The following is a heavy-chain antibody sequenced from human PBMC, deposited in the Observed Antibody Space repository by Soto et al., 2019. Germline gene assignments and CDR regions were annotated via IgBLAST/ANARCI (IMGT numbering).Heavy chain of an antibody. CDR3: TRDLRGDYGVVAAASWY. D-gene: IGHD2-2*01. CDR1: GFTFSRYW. V-gene: IGHV3-74*01. CDR2: INSDGGST. Sequence: VGSLRLSCAASGFTFSRYWMYWVRQAPGKGLVWVARINSDGGSTTYADSVKGRFTISRDNAKNTLYLQMNNLRAEDTAVYYCTRDLRGDYGVVAAASWYWGQGTLVTVSS. J-gene: IGHJ4*02.